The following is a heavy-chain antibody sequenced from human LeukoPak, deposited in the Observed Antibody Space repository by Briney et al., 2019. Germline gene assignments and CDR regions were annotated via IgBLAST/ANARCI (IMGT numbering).Heavy chain of an antibody. D-gene: IGHD3-10*01. CDR3: ARADAMVRGVIITRSFRFDP. J-gene: IGHJ5*02. CDR2: INPNSGGT. V-gene: IGHV1-2*02. CDR1: GYTFTRYY. Sequence: ASVKVSCKASGYTFTRYYMHWVRQAPGQGLEWMGCINPNSGGTNYAQKFQGRVTMTRDTSISTAYMELSRLRSDDTAVYYCARADAMVRGVIITRSFRFDPWGQGTLVTVSS.